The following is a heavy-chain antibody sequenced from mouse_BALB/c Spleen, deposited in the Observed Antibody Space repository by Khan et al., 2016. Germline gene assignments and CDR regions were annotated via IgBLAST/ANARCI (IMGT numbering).Heavy chain of an antibody. CDR2: ISSGSSTI. V-gene: IGHV5-17*02. D-gene: IGHD2-12*01. CDR1: GFTFSSFG. J-gene: IGHJ3*01. CDR3: SRDGRPWFAY. Sequence: EVELVESGGGLVQPGGSRKLSCAASGFTFSSFGMHWVRQAPEKGLEWVAYISSGSSTIYYADTVKGRFTISRDNPKNTLFLQMTGLRSEDTAMYYCSRDGRPWFAYWGQGTLVTVSA.